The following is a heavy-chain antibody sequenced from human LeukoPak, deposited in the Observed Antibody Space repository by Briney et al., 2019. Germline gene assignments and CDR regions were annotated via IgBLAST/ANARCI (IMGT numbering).Heavy chain of an antibody. CDR1: GFTFSGSA. CDR3: ASQSYARFDP. CDR2: IRSDGSNK. V-gene: IGHV3-30*02. Sequence: GGSLRLSCAASGFTFSGSALHWVRQAPGKGLEWVTFIRSDGSNKYYADSVKGRFTISRDNARNSLFLQMNSLRVEDTAVYYCASQSYARFDPWGQGTLVTVSS. D-gene: IGHD3-16*01. J-gene: IGHJ5*02.